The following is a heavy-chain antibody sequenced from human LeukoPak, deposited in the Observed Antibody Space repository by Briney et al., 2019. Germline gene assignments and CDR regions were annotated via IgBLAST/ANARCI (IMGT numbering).Heavy chain of an antibody. Sequence: GGSLRLSCAASGFTFSSYAMHWVRQAPGKGLEWVAVISYDGSNKYYADSVKGRFTISRDNSKNTLYLQMNSLRAEDTAVYHCARNALKVTTLYYFDYWGQGTLVTVSS. J-gene: IGHJ4*02. D-gene: IGHD4-17*01. V-gene: IGHV3-30*04. CDR3: ARNALKVTTLYYFDY. CDR1: GFTFSSYA. CDR2: ISYDGSNK.